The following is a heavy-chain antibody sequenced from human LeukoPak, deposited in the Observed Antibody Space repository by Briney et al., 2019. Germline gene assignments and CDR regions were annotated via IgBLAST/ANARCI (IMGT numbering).Heavy chain of an antibody. D-gene: IGHD6-19*01. CDR3: AKDLEDSSGSDY. CDR1: GFTFSSYE. Sequence: GGSLRLSCAASGFTFSSYEMHWVRQAPGKGLEWVAVIWYDGSNKYYADSVKGRFTSSRDNSKNTLYLQMNSLRAEDTAVYYCAKDLEDSSGSDYWRKGTLVTVSS. CDR2: IWYDGSNK. J-gene: IGHJ4*02. V-gene: IGHV3-33*06.